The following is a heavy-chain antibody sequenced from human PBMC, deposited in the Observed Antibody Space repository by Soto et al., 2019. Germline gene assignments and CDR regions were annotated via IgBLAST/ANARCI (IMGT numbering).Heavy chain of an antibody. CDR2: IVPMFGTS. V-gene: IGHV1-69*06. D-gene: IGHD4-4*01. J-gene: IGHJ6*02. CDR3: VPLQPSTIRGRPGMDV. Sequence: QERLVQSGAEVRKPGSSVKVSCKVTGGTSTRYAINWVRQAPGQGLEWMGGIVPMFGTSKYAQKFQGRVTITADTSTNIAYMELSSLTYDDTAVYYCVPLQPSTIRGRPGMDVWGQGTTITVSS. CDR1: GGTSTRYA.